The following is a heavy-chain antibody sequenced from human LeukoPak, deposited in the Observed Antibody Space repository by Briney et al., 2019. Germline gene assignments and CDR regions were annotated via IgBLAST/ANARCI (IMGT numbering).Heavy chain of an antibody. CDR1: GYTFTNFA. Sequence: ASVKVSCKASGYTFTNFAMHWVRQAPGQRLERMGWINAGNGDTKYPQTFQGRVTITRDTSATTSYMELSFLRSEDTAVYYCTRGTVTRASSWSNLFDYWGQGTLVTVSS. D-gene: IGHD6-13*01. CDR2: INAGNGDT. V-gene: IGHV1-3*01. CDR3: TRGTVTRASSWSNLFDY. J-gene: IGHJ4*02.